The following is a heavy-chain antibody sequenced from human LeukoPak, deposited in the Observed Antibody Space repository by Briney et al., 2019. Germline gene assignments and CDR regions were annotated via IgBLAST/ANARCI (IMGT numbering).Heavy chain of an antibody. J-gene: IGHJ4*02. CDR3: ARGRGGYSSGWYHDY. CDR2: INHSGST. V-gene: IGHV4-34*01. CDR1: GGSFNGYC. Sequence: ASETLSLTCAVDGGSFNGYCWSWIRQPPVKGLEWNGEINHSGSTNYNPSLKSRVTISVDTSKNQFSLKLSSVTAADTAVYYCARGRGGYSSGWYHDYWGQGTLVTVSS. D-gene: IGHD6-19*01.